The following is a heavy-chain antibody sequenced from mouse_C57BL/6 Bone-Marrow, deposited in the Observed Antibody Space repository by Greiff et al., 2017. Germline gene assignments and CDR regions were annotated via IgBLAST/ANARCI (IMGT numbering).Heavy chain of an antibody. CDR3: VGVSPYYGSTYWYFDV. J-gene: IGHJ1*03. CDR1: GYTFTSYW. D-gene: IGHD1-1*01. Sequence: QVQLKESGAELVKPGASVKMSCKASGYTFTSYWITWVKQRPGQGLEWIGDIYPGSGSTNYNEKFKSKATLTVDTSSSTADMQLSSLTSEDSAVYYGVGVSPYYGSTYWYFDVWGTGTTVTVSS. V-gene: IGHV1-55*01. CDR2: IYPGSGST.